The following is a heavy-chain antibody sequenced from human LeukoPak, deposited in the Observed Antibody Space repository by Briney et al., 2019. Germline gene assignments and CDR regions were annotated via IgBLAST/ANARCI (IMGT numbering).Heavy chain of an antibody. Sequence: GASVKVSCKASGYIFTGCYMHWVRQAPGQGLEWMGWINPNSGSTNYAQKFQGRVTMTRDTSISTAYMESSRLTSDDTAVYYCARETDIVVVPAVRGAFDIWGQGTMVTVSS. CDR1: GYIFTGCY. CDR3: ARETDIVVVPAVRGAFDI. J-gene: IGHJ3*02. V-gene: IGHV1-2*02. D-gene: IGHD2-2*01. CDR2: INPNSGST.